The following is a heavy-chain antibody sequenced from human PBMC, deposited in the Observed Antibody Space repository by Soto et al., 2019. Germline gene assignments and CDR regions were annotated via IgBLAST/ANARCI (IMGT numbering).Heavy chain of an antibody. CDR1: GFTFDDYA. J-gene: IGHJ5*02. CDR2: ISWNSGSI. Sequence: PGGSLRLSCAASGFTFDDYAMHWVRQAPGKGLEWVSGISWNSGSIGYADSVKGRFTISRDNAKNSLYLQTNSLRGEDTAVYYCARSGLALPYSASHWFDPWGHGTLVTVSS. CDR3: ARSGLALPYSASHWFDP. D-gene: IGHD3-22*01. V-gene: IGHV3-9*01.